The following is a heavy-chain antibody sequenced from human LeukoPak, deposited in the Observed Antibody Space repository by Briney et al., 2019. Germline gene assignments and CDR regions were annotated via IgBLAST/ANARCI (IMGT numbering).Heavy chain of an antibody. CDR3: ARIKRAAANN. J-gene: IGHJ4*02. CDR1: VYTFTGYY. CDR2: INPNSGDT. D-gene: IGHD6-13*01. V-gene: IGHV1-2*02. Sequence: ASVKVSCKASVYTFTGYYMHWVRQAPGQGLEWMGWINPNSGDTNYAQNFQGRVTMTRDTSVNTAYMELSSLRSDDTAVYYCARIKRAAANNWGQGTLVTVSS.